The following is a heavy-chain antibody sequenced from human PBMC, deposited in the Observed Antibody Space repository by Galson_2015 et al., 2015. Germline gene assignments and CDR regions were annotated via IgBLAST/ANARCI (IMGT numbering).Heavy chain of an antibody. D-gene: IGHD5/OR15-5a*01. CDR3: AREGGEAVYQCNAMDV. CDR1: GDSVSSNSAA. J-gene: IGHJ6*02. V-gene: IGHV6-1*01. CDR2: TYYRSKWYN. Sequence: CAISGDSVSSNSAAWNWIRQSPSRGLEWLGRTYYRSKWYNYYAVSVKSRMTINPDTTKNQLSLQLNSVTPEDTAVYYCAREGGEAVYQCNAMDVWGQGTTVIV.